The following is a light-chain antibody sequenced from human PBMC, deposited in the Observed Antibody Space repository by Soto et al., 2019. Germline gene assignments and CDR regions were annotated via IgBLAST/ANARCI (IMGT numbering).Light chain of an antibody. CDR1: RSNIGNNP. CDR3: AAWDGSLSAYV. V-gene: IGLV1-44*01. J-gene: IGLJ1*01. Sequence: QLVLTQPPSASGTPGQRVTVSCSGSRSNIGNNPVNWYQQFPGTAPKLLIYSNDQRPSGVPDRFSGSKSGTSASLAIGGLQSEDEADYYCAAWDGSLSAYVFGTGTQLTVL. CDR2: SND.